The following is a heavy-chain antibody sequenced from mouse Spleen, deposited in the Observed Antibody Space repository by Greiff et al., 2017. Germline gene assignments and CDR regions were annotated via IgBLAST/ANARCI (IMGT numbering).Heavy chain of an antibody. CDR1: GFSLTSYG. Sequence: QVQLKQSGPGLVQPSQSLSITCTVSGFSLTSYGVHWVRQSPGKGLEWLGVIWSGGSTDYNAAFISRLSISKDNSKSQVFFKMNSLQADDTAIYYCARNLLRLPDYWGQGTTLTVSS. CDR3: ARNLLRLPDY. D-gene: IGHD1-2*01. J-gene: IGHJ2*01. CDR2: IWSGGST. V-gene: IGHV2-2*01.